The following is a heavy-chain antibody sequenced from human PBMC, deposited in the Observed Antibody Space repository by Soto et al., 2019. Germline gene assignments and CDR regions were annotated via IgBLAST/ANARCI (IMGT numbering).Heavy chain of an antibody. CDR1: GFTFSNYA. Sequence: GLSLRLSCAASGFTFSNYAMRWVRQAPGKGLEWVSGVGGSGDSTYYADSVKGRFTISRDNSKDTLYLQMNSLRAEDTAVYYCAKSPLGYCSGGSCYPPHYFDYWGQGTLVTVSS. J-gene: IGHJ4*02. V-gene: IGHV3-23*01. CDR3: AKSPLGYCSGGSCYPPHYFDY. CDR2: VGGSGDST. D-gene: IGHD2-15*01.